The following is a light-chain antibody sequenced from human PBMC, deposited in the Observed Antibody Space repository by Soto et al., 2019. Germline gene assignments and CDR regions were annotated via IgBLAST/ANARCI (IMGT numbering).Light chain of an antibody. J-gene: IGKJ1*01. V-gene: IGKV3-20*01. CDR2: DAS. Sequence: EIVLTQSPGTLSLSPGERATLSCRASQSVSSGYLAWYQQKPGQAPRLLIYDASSRATGIPDRFSGSGSGTDFTLTISRLEPEDFAVYYCQQYGSSTWTFGQGTKVEIK. CDR1: QSVSSGY. CDR3: QQYGSSTWT.